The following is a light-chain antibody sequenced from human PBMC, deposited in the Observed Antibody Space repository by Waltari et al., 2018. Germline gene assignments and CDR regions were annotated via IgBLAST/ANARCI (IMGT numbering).Light chain of an antibody. CDR3: CSYAGSYTWV. V-gene: IGLV2-23*01. Sequence: QSALPQPASVAGSPGQSITLSCTGTSSDVGNYNLVSWYQQYPGKAPKVMIYDDNTRPSGVSDRFSGSKSGNTASMTISGVQAEDEADYYCCSYAGSYTWVFGGGTKLTVL. CDR2: DDN. CDR1: SSDVGNYNL. J-gene: IGLJ3*02.